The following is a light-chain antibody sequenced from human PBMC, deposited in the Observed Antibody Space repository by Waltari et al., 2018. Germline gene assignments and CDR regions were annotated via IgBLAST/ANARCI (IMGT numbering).Light chain of an antibody. CDR3: QQYDGSVVT. CDR2: GAS. Sequence: EIVLTQSPGTLSLSPGERATLSCWGIQTVSTISLSWYQQKPGQAPRLLIYGASNRATGIPDRFSGSGSGTDFTLTISRLEPEDFAVYYCQQYDGSVVTFGGGTKVEIK. J-gene: IGKJ4*01. V-gene: IGKV3-20*01. CDR1: QTVSTIS.